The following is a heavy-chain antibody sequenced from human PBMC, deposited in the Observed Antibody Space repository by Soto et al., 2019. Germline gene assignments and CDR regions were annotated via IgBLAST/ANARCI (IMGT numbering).Heavy chain of an antibody. D-gene: IGHD4-17*01. V-gene: IGHV1-46*01. CDR2: INPSGGST. Sequence: QVQLVQSGAEVKKPGASVKVSCKASGYTFTSYYMHWVRQAPGQGLEWMGIINPSGGSTSYAQKFQGRVTMTRDTSTSTVYMELSSLRSEDTAVYYCARDSSTDDYGDYVFDYWGQGTLVTVSS. CDR1: GYTFTSYY. CDR3: ARDSSTDDYGDYVFDY. J-gene: IGHJ4*02.